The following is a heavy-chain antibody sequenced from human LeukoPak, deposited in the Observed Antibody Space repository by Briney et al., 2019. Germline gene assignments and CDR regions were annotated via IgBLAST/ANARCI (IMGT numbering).Heavy chain of an antibody. CDR3: ARGTDYIDY. V-gene: IGHV1-18*01. CDR2: ISAYSGNT. J-gene: IGHJ4*02. D-gene: IGHD4/OR15-4a*01. Sequence: ASVKVSCKASGYTFSSNAITWVRQAPGQGLEWMGWISAYSGNTNYARKLQGRVTMTTDTSTSTAYMELRRLRSDDTAVYYCARGTDYIDYWGQGTLVTVSS. CDR1: GYTFSSNA.